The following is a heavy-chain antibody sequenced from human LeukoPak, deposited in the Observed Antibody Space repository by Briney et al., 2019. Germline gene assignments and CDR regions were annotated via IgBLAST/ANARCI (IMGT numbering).Heavy chain of an antibody. CDR1: GFTFSSYA. CDR3: AKDTSIGKYCTNGVCSPFDY. Sequence: GGSLTLSCAGSGFTFSSYAMSWVRQAPGQGLELVSVISDSGDYTSYADSMRGRFTISRDNSRNTLYLQMISLRPEDTAVYYCAKDTSIGKYCTNGVCSPFDYWGQGTLVTVSS. D-gene: IGHD2-8*01. V-gene: IGHV3-23*01. CDR2: ISDSGDYT. J-gene: IGHJ4*02.